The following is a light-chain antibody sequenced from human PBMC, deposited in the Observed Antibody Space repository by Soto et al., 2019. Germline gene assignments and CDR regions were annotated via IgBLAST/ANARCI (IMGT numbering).Light chain of an antibody. J-gene: IGKJ4*01. Sequence: EIVLTQSPGTLSLSPGERATLSCRASQTVTNTYLAWYQQKSGQAPNFLIYSASNRATGMPDRFSGSGSGTDFTLTISRLEPEDFAVYYCQQYGTLPPAFGGGTKVE. CDR3: QQYGTLPPA. V-gene: IGKV3-20*01. CDR1: QTVTNTY. CDR2: SAS.